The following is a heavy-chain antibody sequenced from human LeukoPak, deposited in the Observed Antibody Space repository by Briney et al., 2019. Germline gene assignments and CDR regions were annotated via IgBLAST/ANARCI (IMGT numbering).Heavy chain of an antibody. CDR1: GGTFSSYA. Sequence: GSSVKVSCKASGGTFSSYAISWVRQAPGQGLEWMGGISAYNGNTNYAQKLQGRVTMTTDTSTSTAYMELRSLRSDDTAVYYCARGGSLNGDYVGVSAIDYWGQGTLVTVSS. CDR2: ISAYNGNT. V-gene: IGHV1-18*01. CDR3: ARGGSLNGDYVGVSAIDY. D-gene: IGHD4-17*01. J-gene: IGHJ4*02.